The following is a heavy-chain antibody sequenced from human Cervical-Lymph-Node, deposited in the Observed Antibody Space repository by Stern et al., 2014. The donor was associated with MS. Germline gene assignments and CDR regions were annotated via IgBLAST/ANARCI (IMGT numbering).Heavy chain of an antibody. V-gene: IGHV5-51*03. CDR2: IYPGDSDI. Sequence: EVQLEESGAEVKKPGESLKISCKTSGYNFINYWIAWVRQVPGKGLEWSGIIYPGDSDIRYSPSFQGHVNIAVDKSITTAYLEWNSLKASDTAVYYCARWSIACDYWGQGALITVSS. CDR3: ARWSIACDY. CDR1: GYNFINYW. J-gene: IGHJ4*02. D-gene: IGHD2-21*01.